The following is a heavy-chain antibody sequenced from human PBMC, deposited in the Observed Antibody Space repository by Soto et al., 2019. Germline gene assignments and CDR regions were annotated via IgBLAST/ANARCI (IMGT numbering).Heavy chain of an antibody. J-gene: IGHJ6*02. CDR2: INAGNGNT. D-gene: IGHD6-13*01. V-gene: IGHV1-3*01. CDR1: GYTFTSYA. CDR3: ARVRAAAGNYYYYGMDV. Sequence: ASVKVSCKASGYTFTSYAMHWVRQAPGQRLEWMGWINAGNGNTKYSQKFQGRVTITRDTSASTAYMELSSLRSEDTAVYYSARVRAAAGNYYYYGMDVWGQGPTVTVS.